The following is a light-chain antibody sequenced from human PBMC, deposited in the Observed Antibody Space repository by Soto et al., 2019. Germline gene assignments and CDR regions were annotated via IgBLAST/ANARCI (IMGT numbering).Light chain of an antibody. CDR1: SSNIGAGYD. CDR3: QSYDSSLSVV. Sequence: QSVLTQPPSVSGAPGQRGTISCTGSSSNIGAGYDVHWYQQVPGTAPKLVIFSNRSRPSGIPDRFSGSKSGTSASLAITGLQAEDEGDYYCQSYDSSLSVVFGGGTKLTVL. V-gene: IGLV1-40*01. J-gene: IGLJ3*02. CDR2: SNR.